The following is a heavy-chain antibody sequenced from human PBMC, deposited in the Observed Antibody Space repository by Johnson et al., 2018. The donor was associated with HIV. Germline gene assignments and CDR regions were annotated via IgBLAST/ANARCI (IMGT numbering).Heavy chain of an antibody. J-gene: IGHJ4*01. V-gene: IGHV3-NL1*01. D-gene: IGHD5-18*01. CDR1: GFTFSSYG. Sequence: QVQLVESGGGLVQPGGSLRLSCAASGFTFSSYGMHWVRQAPGKGLEWVSGISWNSGNTGYADSVKGRFTISRDNPKKTVYLQINSLRPEDTAVYYCAKGEAQEGWIQLLLYAFVFWG. CDR3: AKGEAQEGWIQLLLYAFVF. CDR2: ISWNSGNT.